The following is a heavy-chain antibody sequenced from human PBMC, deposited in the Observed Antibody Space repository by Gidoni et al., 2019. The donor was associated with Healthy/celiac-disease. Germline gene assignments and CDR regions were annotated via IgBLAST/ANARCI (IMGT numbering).Heavy chain of an antibody. D-gene: IGHD2-15*01. CDR1: GGTFSSYA. Sequence: QVQLVQSGAEVKKPGSSVKVSCKASGGTFSSYAISWVRQAPGQGLEWMGGIIPIFGTANYAQKFQGRVTITADESTSTAYMELSSLRSEDTAVYYCARDSMFTAAATRRNWFDPWGQGTLVTVSS. CDR2: IIPIFGTA. CDR3: ARDSMFTAAATRRNWFDP. J-gene: IGHJ5*02. V-gene: IGHV1-69*01.